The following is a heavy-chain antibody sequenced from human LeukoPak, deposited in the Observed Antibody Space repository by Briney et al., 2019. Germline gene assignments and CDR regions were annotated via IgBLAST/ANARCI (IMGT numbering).Heavy chain of an antibody. J-gene: IGHJ4*02. CDR3: ARFDQVSETAGGY. D-gene: IGHD5/OR15-5a*01. V-gene: IGHV1-2*02. CDR2: IKPRSGGT. Sequence: ASVKVSCKASGYTFTDYYKHWVRQAPGQGLEWMGWIKPRSGGTNYAQKFQGRVTMTRDTSISAAYMDLSRLISDDTAVYYCARFDQVSETAGGYWGQGTLVTVSS. CDR1: GYTFTDYY.